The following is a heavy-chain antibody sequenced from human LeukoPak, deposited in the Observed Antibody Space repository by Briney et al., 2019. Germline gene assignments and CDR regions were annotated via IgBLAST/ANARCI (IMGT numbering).Heavy chain of an antibody. V-gene: IGHV4-59*01. D-gene: IGHD6-13*01. CDR3: ARMAAAKSAALDY. CDR1: GGSISSYY. CDR2: IYYSGST. Sequence: NPSETLSLTCTASGGSISSYYWSWIRQPPGKGLEWIGYIYYSGSTNYNPSLKSRVTISVDTSKNQFSLKLSSVTAADTAVYYCARMAAAKSAALDYWGQGTLATVSS. J-gene: IGHJ4*02.